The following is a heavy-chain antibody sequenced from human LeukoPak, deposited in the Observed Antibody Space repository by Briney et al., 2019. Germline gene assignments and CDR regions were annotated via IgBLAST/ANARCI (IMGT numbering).Heavy chain of an antibody. D-gene: IGHD1-7*01. Sequence: RGESLKSSCKGSGYSSATYWFGWLGQMPGKGLEYMGIIYPGDPDTRYSPSHQGQVNISADKSISTAYLQRSGLKASDTAKYYCLTLTGTYLIWGQGTLVTVSS. J-gene: IGHJ4*02. CDR3: LTLTGTYLI. V-gene: IGHV5-51*01. CDR1: GYSSATYW. CDR2: IYPGDPDT.